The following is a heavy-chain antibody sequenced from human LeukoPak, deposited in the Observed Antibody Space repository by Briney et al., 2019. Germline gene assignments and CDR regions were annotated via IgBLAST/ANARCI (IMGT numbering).Heavy chain of an antibody. J-gene: IGHJ4*02. CDR1: GYTFTGYY. Sequence: ASVKVSCKAPGYTFTGYYMHWVRQAPGQGLEWMGWINPNSGGTNYAQKFQGRVTMTRDTSISTAYMELSRLRSDDTAVYYCARVVVVPATIDYWGQGTLVTVSS. CDR2: INPNSGGT. D-gene: IGHD2-2*01. V-gene: IGHV1-2*02. CDR3: ARVVVVPATIDY.